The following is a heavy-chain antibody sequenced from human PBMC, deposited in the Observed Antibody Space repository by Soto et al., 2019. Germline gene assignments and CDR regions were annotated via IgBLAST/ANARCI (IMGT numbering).Heavy chain of an antibody. CDR1: GDSITSYF. Sequence: QVQLQESGPGLVKPSETLSLTCTVSGDSITSYFWSWIRQPPGKGLEWIGYIHSTGSTSYNPSLQSRVTMSVDTSKNQCALTVISVTAADTAVYYCARFGRGDSYYGMDVWGQGTTVIVSS. D-gene: IGHD3-10*01. J-gene: IGHJ6*02. V-gene: IGHV4-59*01. CDR3: ARFGRGDSYYGMDV. CDR2: IHSTGST.